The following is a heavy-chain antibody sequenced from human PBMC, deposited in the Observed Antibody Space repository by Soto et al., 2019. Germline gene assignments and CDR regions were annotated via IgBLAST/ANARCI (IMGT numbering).Heavy chain of an antibody. J-gene: IGHJ3*02. CDR1: GFTFSSYG. V-gene: IGHV3-33*01. CDR3: ARDIVGGADAFDI. D-gene: IGHD1-26*01. CDR2: IWYDGSNK. Sequence: GGSLRLSCAASGFTFSSYGMHWVRQAPGKGLEWVAVIWYDGSNKYYADSVKGRFTISRDNSKNTLYLQMNSLRAEDTAVYYCARDIVGGADAFDIWGQGTMVTVSS.